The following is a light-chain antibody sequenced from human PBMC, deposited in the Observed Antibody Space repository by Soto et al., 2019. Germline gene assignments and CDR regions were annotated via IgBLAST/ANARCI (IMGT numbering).Light chain of an antibody. Sequence: EIVLTQSPGTLSLSPGERATLSCRASQSVSSSYLAWYQQKPGQAPRLLIYGASSRATSIPDRFSGSGSGTDFTLTFSRLEPEDFAVYYCQQYGSSPFTFVPGTKVDIK. V-gene: IGKV3-20*01. CDR3: QQYGSSPFT. J-gene: IGKJ3*01. CDR2: GAS. CDR1: QSVSSSY.